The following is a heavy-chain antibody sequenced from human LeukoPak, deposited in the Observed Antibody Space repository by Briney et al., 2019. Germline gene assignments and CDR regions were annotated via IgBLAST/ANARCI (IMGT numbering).Heavy chain of an antibody. D-gene: IGHD5-18*01. V-gene: IGHV3-30*02. CDR3: AKGAWIQLWFDY. J-gene: IGHJ4*02. Sequence: GGSLRLSCAASGFTFSSYGMHWVRQAPGKGLEWVAFIRYDGSNKYYADSVKGRFTISRDNSKNTQYLQMNSLRAEDKAVYYCAKGAWIQLWFDYWGQGTLVTVSS. CDR1: GFTFSSYG. CDR2: IRYDGSNK.